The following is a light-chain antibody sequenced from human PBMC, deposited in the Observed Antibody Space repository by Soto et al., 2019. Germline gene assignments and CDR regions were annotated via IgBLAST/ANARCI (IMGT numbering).Light chain of an antibody. CDR2: DAS. CDR3: HQSHSYRMRVT. CDR1: QGISSA. Sequence: AIQLTHSPSSLSASGGQRVTITCRASQGISSALAWYQHKPGKAPKLLISDASRLESGVPSRFSGSGSGPDFTLTLSSPQPEDFATYSYHQSHSYRMRVTFGQRTRLVIK. J-gene: IGKJ5*01. V-gene: IGKV1-13*02.